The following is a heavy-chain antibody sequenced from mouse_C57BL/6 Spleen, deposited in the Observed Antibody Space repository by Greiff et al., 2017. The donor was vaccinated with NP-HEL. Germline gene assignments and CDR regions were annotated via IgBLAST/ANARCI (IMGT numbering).Heavy chain of an antibody. V-gene: IGHV1-18*01. CDR2: INPNNGGT. D-gene: IGHD3-2*02. J-gene: IGHJ4*01. Sequence: VQLKESGPELVKPGASVKIPCKASGYTFTDYNMDWVKQSHGKSLEWIGDINPNNGGTIYNQKFKGKATLTVDKSSSTAYMELRSLTSEDTAVYYCARSLDSSGYGNAMDYWGQGTSVTVSS. CDR1: GYTFTDYN. CDR3: ARSLDSSGYGNAMDY.